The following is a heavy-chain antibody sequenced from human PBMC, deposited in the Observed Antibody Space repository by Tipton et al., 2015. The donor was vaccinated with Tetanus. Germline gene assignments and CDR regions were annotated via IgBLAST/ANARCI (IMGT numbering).Heavy chain of an antibody. J-gene: IGHJ4*02. V-gene: IGHV4-59*01. CDR3: ARANNEFPKKGPFDS. D-gene: IGHD1-1*01. Sequence: SLTCSVSGESISRSYWSWIRLSPGKGLEWIGYIHDNETTKYNPSLESRVTMSLDTSKNQVFLRLRSVTAADTAVYFCARANNEFPKKGPFDSWGQGSLVIVSS. CDR1: GESISRSY. CDR2: IHDNETT.